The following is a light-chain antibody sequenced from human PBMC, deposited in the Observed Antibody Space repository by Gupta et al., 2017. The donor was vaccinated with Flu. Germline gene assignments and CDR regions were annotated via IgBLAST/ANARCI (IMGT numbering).Light chain of an antibody. CDR3: SSYTSSSTL. V-gene: IGLV2-14*01. J-gene: IGLJ3*02. Sequence: GSSSNLVAYNYLSWYQQHPGKASKLMIFAVDNRPSGVSTRFSGSKSGNTASLTISGLQAEDDAHYYCSSYTSSSTLFGGGTQLTVL. CDR1: SSNLVAYNY. CDR2: AVD.